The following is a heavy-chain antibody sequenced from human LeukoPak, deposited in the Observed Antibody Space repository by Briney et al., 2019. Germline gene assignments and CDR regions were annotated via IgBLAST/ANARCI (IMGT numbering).Heavy chain of an antibody. CDR1: GGSISSGDYY. V-gene: IGHV4-39*07. J-gene: IGHJ4*02. CDR2: INHSGST. CDR3: ARLAADLAYCGGDCYPNFDY. D-gene: IGHD2-21*02. Sequence: SETLSLTCTVSGGSISSGDYYWSWIRQPPGKGLEWIGEINHSGSTNYNPSLKSRVTISVDTSKNQFSLKLSSVTAADTAVYYCARLAADLAYCGGDCYPNFDYWGQGTLVTVSS.